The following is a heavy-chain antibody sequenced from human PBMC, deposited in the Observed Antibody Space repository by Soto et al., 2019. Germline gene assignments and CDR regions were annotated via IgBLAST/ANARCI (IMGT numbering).Heavy chain of an antibody. CDR1: GFTVSSNY. D-gene: IGHD6-19*01. V-gene: IGHV3-53*04. J-gene: IGHJ3*02. CDR2: IYSGGST. CDR3: ARGRIAVAGTNALDI. Sequence: GGSLRLSCAASGFTVSSNYMSWVRQAPGKGLEWVSVIYSGGSTYYADSVEGRFTISRHNSKNTLYLQMNSLRAEDTAVYYCARGRIAVAGTNALDIWGQGTMVTVSS.